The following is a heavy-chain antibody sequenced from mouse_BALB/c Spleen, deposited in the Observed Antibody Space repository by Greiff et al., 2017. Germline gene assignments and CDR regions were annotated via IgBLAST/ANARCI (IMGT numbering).Heavy chain of an antibody. CDR1: GFSLTSYG. J-gene: IGHJ4*01. CDR3: ARSSYGNYGAMDY. V-gene: IGHV2-2*02. D-gene: IGHD2-1*01. CDR2: IWSGGST. Sequence: QVQLKESGPGLVQPSQTLSITCTASGFSLTSYGVHWVRQSPGKGLEWLGVIWSGGSTDYNAAFISRLSISKDNSKSHVFFKMNSLQANDTAIYYCARSSYGNYGAMDYWGQGTSVTVSS.